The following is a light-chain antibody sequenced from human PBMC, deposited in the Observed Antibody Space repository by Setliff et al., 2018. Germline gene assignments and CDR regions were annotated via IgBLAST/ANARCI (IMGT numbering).Light chain of an antibody. J-gene: IGLJ1*01. Sequence: QSVLTQPRSVSGSPGQSVTISCTGTSSDVGGYNYVSWYQQHPGKAPKLMIYEVSKRPSGVPDRFSGSKSGNTASLTVSGLQAEDEADYYCSSYAGSNNFVFGTGT. CDR3: SSYAGSNNFV. CDR1: SSDVGGYNY. CDR2: EVS. V-gene: IGLV2-8*01.